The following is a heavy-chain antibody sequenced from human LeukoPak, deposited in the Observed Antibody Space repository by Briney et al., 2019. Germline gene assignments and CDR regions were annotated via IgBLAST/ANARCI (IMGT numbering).Heavy chain of an antibody. V-gene: IGHV3-43*01. J-gene: IGHJ4*02. Sequence: GGSLRLSCAASGFTFDDYTMHWVRQAPGKGLEWVSLISWDGDRTYYADSVKGRFTISRDNRKNSLYLQMNSLRTEDTALYYCAKDAYCSGGSCRHRAFDYWGQGTLVTVSS. CDR1: GFTFDDYT. CDR3: AKDAYCSGGSCRHRAFDY. D-gene: IGHD2-15*01. CDR2: ISWDGDRT.